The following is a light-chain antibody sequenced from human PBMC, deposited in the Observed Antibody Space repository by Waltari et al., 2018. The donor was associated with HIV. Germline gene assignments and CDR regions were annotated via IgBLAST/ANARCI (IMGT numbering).Light chain of an antibody. J-gene: IGKJ2*01. CDR2: AAS. V-gene: IGKV1-9*01. CDR1: EDTNNF. Sequence: DLQLTQPPPLLSAPVGARVTITCRASEDTNNFLGWYQQKPGVAPKLRIYAASTLEDEVPSRFSGSGSGTDFTLTISSLQPEDFATYFCQQLNTYPPDTFGPGTKLEI. CDR3: QQLNTYPPDT.